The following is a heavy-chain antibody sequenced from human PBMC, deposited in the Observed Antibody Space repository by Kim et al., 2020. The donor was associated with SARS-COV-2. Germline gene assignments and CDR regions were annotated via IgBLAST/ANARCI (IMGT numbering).Heavy chain of an antibody. V-gene: IGHV3-33*03. CDR2: IWYDGSNT. Sequence: GGSLRLSCAASGFTFSSYGMHWVRQAPGKGLEWVAVIWYDGSNTYYADSVKGRFTISRDNSKNTLYLQMNSLRAEDTAVYYCAKDRSWLGEDCNYAMDVRGQGTTVTVSS. CDR1: GFTFSSYG. D-gene: IGHD3-10*01. J-gene: IGHJ6*02. CDR3: AKDRSWLGEDCNYAMDV.